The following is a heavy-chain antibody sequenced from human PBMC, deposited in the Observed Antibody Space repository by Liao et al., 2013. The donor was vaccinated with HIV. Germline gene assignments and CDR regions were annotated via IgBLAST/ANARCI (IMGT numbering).Heavy chain of an antibody. D-gene: IGHD7-27*01. J-gene: IGHJ4*02. CDR1: GGSISSYY. CDR3: ARMRELGIAS. V-gene: IGHV4-4*07. CDR2: IYSSGST. Sequence: QVQLQESGPGLVKPSETLSLTCSVSGGSISSYYWSWIRQPAGTGLEWIGRIYSSGSTNYNPSLKSRVTMSIDTSTNQFSLNLRSVTAADTAVYYCARMRELGIASWGQGTLVTISS.